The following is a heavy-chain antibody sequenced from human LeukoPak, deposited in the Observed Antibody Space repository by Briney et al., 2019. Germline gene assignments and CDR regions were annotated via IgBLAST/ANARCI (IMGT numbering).Heavy chain of an antibody. D-gene: IGHD6-13*01. CDR2: INHSGST. CDR3: ARGRGSSSWSSY. Sequence: PSETLSLTCAVYGRSFRGYYWSWIRQPPGKGLEWIGEINHSGSTNYNPSLKSRVTISVDTSKNQFSLKLSSVTAADTAVYYCARGRGSSSWSSYWGQGTLVTVSS. V-gene: IGHV4-34*01. J-gene: IGHJ4*02. CDR1: GRSFRGYY.